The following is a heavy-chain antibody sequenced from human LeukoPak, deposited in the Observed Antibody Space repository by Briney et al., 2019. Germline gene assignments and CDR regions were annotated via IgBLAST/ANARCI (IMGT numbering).Heavy chain of an antibody. CDR2: INPNSGGT. J-gene: IGHJ3*02. CDR1: GYTFTGYY. V-gene: IGHV1-2*02. Sequence: ASVKVSCKASGYTFTGYYMHWVRQAPGQGLEWMGWINPNSGGTNYAQKFQGRVTMTRDTSISTAYMELSRLRSDDTAVYYCARESRRLGANYEKAFDIWGQGTMVTVSS. D-gene: IGHD1-7*01. CDR3: ARESRRLGANYEKAFDI.